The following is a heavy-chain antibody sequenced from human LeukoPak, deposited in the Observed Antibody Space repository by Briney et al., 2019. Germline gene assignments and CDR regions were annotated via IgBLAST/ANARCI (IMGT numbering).Heavy chain of an antibody. CDR2: IRYDGSNK. Sequence: GGSLRLSCAASGFTFSSYGMYWVRQAPGKGLEWVAFIRYDGSNKYHADSVKGRFTISRDNSKNTLYLQMNSLRAEDTAVYYCAKALYQLLWGAFDYWGQGTLVTVSS. CDR3: AKALYQLLWGAFDY. J-gene: IGHJ4*02. D-gene: IGHD2-2*01. V-gene: IGHV3-30*02. CDR1: GFTFSSYG.